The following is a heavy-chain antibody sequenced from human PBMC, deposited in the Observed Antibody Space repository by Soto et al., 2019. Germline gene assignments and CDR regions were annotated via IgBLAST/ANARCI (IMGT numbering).Heavy chain of an antibody. Sequence: SETLSLTCNVSGVSVNHGYWSWIRQPPGKGLEWIGFMYFGGSFNYNPSLTGRATISVETSKNQFSMKLTSVTASDTAVYYCARSYYVSTGFAVDPWGQGTLVTVSS. V-gene: IGHV4-59*02. D-gene: IGHD3-22*01. CDR3: ARSYYVSTGFAVDP. J-gene: IGHJ5*02. CDR2: MYFGGSF. CDR1: GVSVNHGY.